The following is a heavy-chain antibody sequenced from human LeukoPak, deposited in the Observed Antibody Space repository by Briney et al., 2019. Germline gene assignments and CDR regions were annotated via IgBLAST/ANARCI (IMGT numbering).Heavy chain of an antibody. J-gene: IGHJ4*02. Sequence: GGSLRLSCAASGFSVTTYYVSWFRQAPGKGLEWVSVIYGTGRTYHSESVRGRFTISTDRTTNTVSLQMDTLKAEDTAVYFCARGGFGSSAGGIFEYWGLGTLVSVSS. D-gene: IGHD6-6*01. CDR1: GFSVTTYY. V-gene: IGHV3-66*02. CDR2: IYGTGRT. CDR3: ARGGFGSSAGGIFEY.